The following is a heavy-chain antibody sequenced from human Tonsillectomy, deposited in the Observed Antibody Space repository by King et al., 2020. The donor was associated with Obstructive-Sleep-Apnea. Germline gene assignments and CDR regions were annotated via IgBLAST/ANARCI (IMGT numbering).Heavy chain of an antibody. D-gene: IGHD3-22*01. J-gene: IGHJ2*01. V-gene: IGHV1-69*10. CDR2: IIPILGIA. CDR3: ARDPENYYDSSGYPAPNWYFDL. Sequence: LQLVQSGAEVKKPGSSVKVSCKASGGTFSSYAISWVRQAPGQGLEWMVGIIPILGIANYAQKFQGRVTITADKSTSTAYMELSSLRSEDTAVYYWARDPENYYDSSGYPAPNWYFDLWGRGTLVTVSS. CDR1: GGTFSSYA.